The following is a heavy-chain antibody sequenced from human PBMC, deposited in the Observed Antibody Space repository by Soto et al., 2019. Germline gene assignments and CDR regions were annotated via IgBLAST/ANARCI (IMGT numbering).Heavy chain of an antibody. D-gene: IGHD3-3*01. J-gene: IGHJ4*02. V-gene: IGHV1-18*01. Sequence: ASVKVSCKASGYTFTSYGISWVRQAPGQGLEWMGWISAYNGNTNYAQKLQGRVTMTTDTSTSTAYMELRSLRSDDTAVYYCARGYLITIFGVVIMDYFDYWGQGTLVTVSS. CDR3: ARGYLITIFGVVIMDYFDY. CDR1: GYTFTSYG. CDR2: ISAYNGNT.